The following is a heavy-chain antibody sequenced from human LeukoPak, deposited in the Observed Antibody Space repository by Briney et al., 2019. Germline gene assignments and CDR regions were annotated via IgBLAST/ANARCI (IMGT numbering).Heavy chain of an antibody. CDR1: GRSLSRGHSF. Sequence: SVTLSLICTVSGRSLSRGHSFCRSIRQPPANVLERFGSMCYCGNTHYKPTLQSRATISGDTSKKQCSLKLSSVTAADTAVYYCARGFDSSSSRNRAFDIWGQGTMVTVSS. V-gene: IGHV4-39*01. CDR3: ARGFDSSSSRNRAFDI. J-gene: IGHJ3*02. D-gene: IGHD6-6*01. CDR2: MCYCGNT.